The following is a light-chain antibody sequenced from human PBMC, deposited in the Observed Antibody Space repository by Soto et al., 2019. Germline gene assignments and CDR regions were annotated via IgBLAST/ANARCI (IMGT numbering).Light chain of an antibody. CDR1: QSVSSY. Sequence: EIVLTQSPAPLSSSPGERATLSCRASQSVSSYLAWYQQNPGQAPSLLIYAASNRATGIPARFSGSGSGTEVTVATGSLQPEDLGVYCCQQRSNWPPTFGEGPKLAIK. J-gene: IGKJ2*01. CDR3: QQRSNWPPT. V-gene: IGKV3-11*01. CDR2: AAS.